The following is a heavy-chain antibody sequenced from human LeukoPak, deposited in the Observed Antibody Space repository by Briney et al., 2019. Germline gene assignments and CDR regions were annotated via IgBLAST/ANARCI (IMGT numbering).Heavy chain of an antibody. Sequence: SETLSLTCAVYGGSFSGYYWSWIRQPPGKGLEWIGEINHSGSTNYNPSLKSRVTISVDTSKNQFSLKLSSVTAADAAVYYCAREVVIAATYDYWGQGTLVTVSS. CDR2: INHSGST. CDR1: GGSFSGYY. D-gene: IGHD2-15*01. V-gene: IGHV4-34*01. J-gene: IGHJ4*02. CDR3: AREVVIAATYDY.